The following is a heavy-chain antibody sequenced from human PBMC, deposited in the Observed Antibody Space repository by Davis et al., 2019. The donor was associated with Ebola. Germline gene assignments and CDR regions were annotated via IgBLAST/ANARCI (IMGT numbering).Heavy chain of an antibody. D-gene: IGHD6-13*01. Sequence: MPGGSLRLSCAASGFILSSYWMSWVRQPPGKGLEWIGSIYYSGSTYYNPSLKSRVTISVDTSKNQFSLKLSSVTAADTAVYYCARTLAYSSSWADYWGQGTLVTVSS. CDR3: ARTLAYSSSWADY. CDR1: GFILSSYW. J-gene: IGHJ4*02. CDR2: IYYSGST. V-gene: IGHV4-39*01.